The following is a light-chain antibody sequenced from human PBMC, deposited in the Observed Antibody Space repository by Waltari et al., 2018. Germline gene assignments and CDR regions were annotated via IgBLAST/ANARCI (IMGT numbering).Light chain of an antibody. J-gene: IGKJ3*01. Sequence: DIQVTQAPSSLSASVGDRFTSTCRASQSMSSFLNWYQQKPGKAPRLLISATSNLQSGVPSRFSGSGSGADCTLTINSLQPEDFATYYCLQSYSLSLFTFGPGTRVDIK. CDR1: QSMSSF. CDR2: ATS. CDR3: LQSYSLSLFT. V-gene: IGKV1-39*01.